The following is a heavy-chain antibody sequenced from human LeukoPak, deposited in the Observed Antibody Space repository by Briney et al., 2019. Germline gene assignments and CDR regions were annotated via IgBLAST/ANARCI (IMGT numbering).Heavy chain of an antibody. V-gene: IGHV4-39*07. Sequence: PSETLSLTCTVSGGSISSSSYYWGWIRQPPGKGLEWIGEINHSGSTNYNPSLKSRVTISVDTSKNQFSLKLSSVTAADTAVYYCAQAAYCSSTSCSQSDHHHFDYWGQGTLVTVSS. J-gene: IGHJ4*02. CDR2: INHSGST. CDR1: GGSISSSSYY. D-gene: IGHD2-2*01. CDR3: AQAAYCSSTSCSQSDHHHFDY.